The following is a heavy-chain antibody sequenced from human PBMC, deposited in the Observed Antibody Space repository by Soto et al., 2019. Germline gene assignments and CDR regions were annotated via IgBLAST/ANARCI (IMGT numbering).Heavy chain of an antibody. J-gene: IGHJ4*02. CDR1: GGSINNSHSF. V-gene: IGHV4-39*01. D-gene: IGHD3-22*01. CDR3: LRVVEDATRQTDFGA. Sequence: PSETLSLTCDVSGGSINNSHSFWGWIRQPPGKGREFIGSVYYSGGAYYNPSLKSRLTLSADTRKNQLSLRANSVTAAETAGDYCLRVVEDATRQTDFGAWGPGILGTVSS. CDR2: VYYSGGA.